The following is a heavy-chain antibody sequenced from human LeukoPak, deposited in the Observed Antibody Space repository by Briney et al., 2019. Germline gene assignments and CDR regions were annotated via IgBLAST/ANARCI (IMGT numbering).Heavy chain of an antibody. CDR2: IYPADSDT. CDR1: GYTFTNFW. CDR3: ARRGVVAATLAY. D-gene: IGHD2-15*01. J-gene: IGHJ4*02. Sequence: GESLKISCKGSGYTFTNFWIGWVRQMPGKGLEWVGVIYPADSDTRYSPSFQGQVTISVDKSISTAYLQWSSLKASDTAMYYCARRGVVAATLAYWGQGTLVTVSS. V-gene: IGHV5-51*01.